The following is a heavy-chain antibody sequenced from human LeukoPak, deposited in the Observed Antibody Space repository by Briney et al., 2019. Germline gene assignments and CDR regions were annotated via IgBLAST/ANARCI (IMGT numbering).Heavy chain of an antibody. CDR1: GFTFSTYW. J-gene: IGHJ2*01. Sequence: PGGSLRLSCAASGFTFSTYWMTWVRQAPGKGLEWVANIKQDGSEKYYVDSVKGRFTISRDNAKNSLYLQMNSLRAEDTAVYYCARVNYYDLFFDLWGRGTVVTVSS. V-gene: IGHV3-7*01. D-gene: IGHD3-22*01. CDR3: ARVNYYDLFFDL. CDR2: IKQDGSEK.